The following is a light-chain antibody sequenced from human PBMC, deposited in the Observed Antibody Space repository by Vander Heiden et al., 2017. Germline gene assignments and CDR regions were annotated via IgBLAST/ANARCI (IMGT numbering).Light chain of an antibody. J-gene: IGKJ4*01. CDR2: DAS. CDR1: QSVGDY. V-gene: IGKV3-11*01. CDR3: QQRSNWPPLT. Sequence: EIVLTQSPATLSLSPGERATLSCRASQSVGDYLAWYLQKPGHAPRLLLYDASNRATGIPARFSGSGSGTAFTLTISSLEPEDFAVYYCQQRSNWPPLTFGGGTRVEIK.